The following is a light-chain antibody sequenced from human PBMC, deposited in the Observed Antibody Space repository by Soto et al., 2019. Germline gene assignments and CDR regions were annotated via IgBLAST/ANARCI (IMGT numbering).Light chain of an antibody. V-gene: IGKV1-5*03. CDR1: QTISSW. CDR2: KAS. Sequence: MQMTQSHSPVSGSVGDRVSVTCRASQTISSWLAWYQQKPGKAPKLLIYKASTLKSGVPSRFSGSGSGTEFTLTISSLQHDDFATYYCQHYNSYSEAFGQGTKVDIK. J-gene: IGKJ1*01. CDR3: QHYNSYSEA.